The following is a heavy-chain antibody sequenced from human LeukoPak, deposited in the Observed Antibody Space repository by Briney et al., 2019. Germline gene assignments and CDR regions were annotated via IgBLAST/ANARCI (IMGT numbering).Heavy chain of an antibody. CDR2: IYYSGST. CDR3: ARELSAYGMDV. J-gene: IGHJ6*02. Sequence: PSETLSLTCTVSGGSISSGDYYRSWIRQPPGKGLEWIGYIYYSGSTYYNPSLKSRVTISVDTSKNQFSLKLSSVTAADTAVYYCARELSAYGMDVWGQGTTVTVSS. V-gene: IGHV4-30-4*01. D-gene: IGHD2/OR15-2a*01. CDR1: GGSISSGDYY.